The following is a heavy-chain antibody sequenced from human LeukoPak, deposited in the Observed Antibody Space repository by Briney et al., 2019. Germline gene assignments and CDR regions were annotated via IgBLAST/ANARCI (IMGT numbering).Heavy chain of an antibody. V-gene: IGHV1-69*13. Sequence: SVKVSCKASGGTFSKYTISWVRQRPGQGLGWMGGITPLFGTANYAQKFQGRVTITADEPASTAYMELSSLRSEDTAVYYCARGRCSSTSCPVFDYWGQGTLVTVSS. CDR1: GGTFSKYT. J-gene: IGHJ4*02. CDR2: ITPLFGTA. D-gene: IGHD2-2*01. CDR3: ARGRCSSTSCPVFDY.